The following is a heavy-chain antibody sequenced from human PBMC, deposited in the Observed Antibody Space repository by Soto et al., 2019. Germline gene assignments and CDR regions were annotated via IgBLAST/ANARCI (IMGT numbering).Heavy chain of an antibody. CDR1: GGSVSSGSYY. Sequence: PSETLSLTCTVSGGSVSSGSYYWSWIRQPPGKGLEWIGYIYYSGSTNYNPSLKSRVTISVDTSKNQFSLKLSSVTAADTAVYYFARDRGVLMGYGAFDIWGQGTMVTVSS. CDR2: IYYSGST. V-gene: IGHV4-61*01. J-gene: IGHJ3*02. D-gene: IGHD2-8*01. CDR3: ARDRGVLMGYGAFDI.